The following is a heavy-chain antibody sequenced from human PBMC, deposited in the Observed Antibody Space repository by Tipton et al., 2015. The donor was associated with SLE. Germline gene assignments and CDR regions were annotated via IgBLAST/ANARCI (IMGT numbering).Heavy chain of an antibody. CDR3: VRVLGAFDI. CDR2: IYNPGST. J-gene: IGHJ3*02. Sequence: TLSLTCTVSGGSINNDYSWGWIRQPPGKGLEWIGTIYNPGSTYYNPSLKSRATISVDTSKNQFSLNLSSMSAADTAVYYCVRVLGAFDIWGRGTMVTVAS. D-gene: IGHD3-16*01. CDR1: GGSINNDYS. V-gene: IGHV4-38-2*02.